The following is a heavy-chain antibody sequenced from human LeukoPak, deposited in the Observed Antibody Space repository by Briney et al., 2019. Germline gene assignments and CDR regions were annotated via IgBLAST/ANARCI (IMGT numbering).Heavy chain of an antibody. CDR3: AKESGKFDY. CDR2: ISTSGSTK. Sequence: GGSLRLSCAASGFTFSSYEMNWVRQAPGKGLEWLSYISTSGSTKHYADSVKGRFSISRDNSKNSLYLQMNSLRSEDTAMYYCAKESGKFDYWGQGTLVAVSS. J-gene: IGHJ4*02. V-gene: IGHV3-48*03. CDR1: GFTFSSYE.